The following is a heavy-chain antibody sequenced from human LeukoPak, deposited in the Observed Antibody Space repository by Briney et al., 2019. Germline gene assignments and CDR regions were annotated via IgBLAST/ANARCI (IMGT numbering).Heavy chain of an antibody. CDR1: GFTFSNSW. CDR3: ARKSATINPAFDY. D-gene: IGHD1-1*01. J-gene: IGHJ4*02. V-gene: IGHV3-74*01. Sequence: GGSLRLSCAASGFTFSNSWMHWVRQTPGKGLVWVSNINSDGSITSFADSVKGRFTISRENAKNTLYRQMSSQRTEDTAAYYCARKSATINPAFDYWGQGTLVTVSS. CDR2: INSDGSIT.